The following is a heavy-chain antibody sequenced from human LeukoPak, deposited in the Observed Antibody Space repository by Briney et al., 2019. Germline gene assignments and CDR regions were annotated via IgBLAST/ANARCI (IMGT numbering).Heavy chain of an antibody. D-gene: IGHD3-3*01. CDR2: IYTSGST. J-gene: IGHJ6*03. V-gene: IGHV4-4*07. CDR1: GGSISSYY. CDR3: ARGNYDFWSKGGYYYMDV. Sequence: PSETLSLTCTVSGGSISSYYWSWIRQPAGKGLEWIGRIYTSGSTNYNPSLKSRVTMSVDTSKNQFSLKLSSVTAADTAVYYCARGNYDFWSKGGYYYMDVWGKGTTVTVSS.